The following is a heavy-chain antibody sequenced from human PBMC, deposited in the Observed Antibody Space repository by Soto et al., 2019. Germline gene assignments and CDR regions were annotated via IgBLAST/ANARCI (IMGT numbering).Heavy chain of an antibody. V-gene: IGHV4-39*07. CDR1: GGSISSSSYY. CDR2: IYYRGST. CDR3: ARGSLGYYYGMDV. J-gene: IGHJ6*02. Sequence: SETLSLTCTVSGGSISSSSYYWGWIRQPPGKGLEWIGSIYYRGSTYYNPSLKSRVTISVDTSKNQFSLKLSSVTAADTAVYYCARGSLGYYYGMDVWGQGTTVTVSS.